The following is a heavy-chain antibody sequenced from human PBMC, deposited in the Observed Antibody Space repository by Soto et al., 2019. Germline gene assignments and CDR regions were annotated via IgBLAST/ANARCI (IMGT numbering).Heavy chain of an antibody. Sequence: QMQLVQSGPEVKKPGTSVKVSCKASGFTFTSSAVQWVRQARGQLLEWIGWIVVGSGNTNYAQKFQERVTITRDMSTSTAYMELSSLRSEDTAVYYCAAEIDFWSGYCYWGQGTLVTVSS. CDR2: IVVGSGNT. V-gene: IGHV1-58*01. CDR3: AAEIDFWSGYCY. J-gene: IGHJ4*02. CDR1: GFTFTSSA. D-gene: IGHD3-3*01.